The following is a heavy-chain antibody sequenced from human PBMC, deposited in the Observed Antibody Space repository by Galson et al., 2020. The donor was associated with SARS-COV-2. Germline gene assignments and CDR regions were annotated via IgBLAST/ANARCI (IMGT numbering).Heavy chain of an antibody. CDR2: ISAYNGNT. V-gene: IGHV1-18*01. D-gene: IGHD1-26*01. CDR1: GYTFTSYG. CDR3: AREGSIVGASVGDAFDI. J-gene: IGHJ3*02. Sequence: ASVKVSCKASGYTFTSYGISWVRQAPGQGLEWMGWISAYNGNTNYAQKLQGRVTMTTDTSTSTAYMELRSLRSDDTAVYYCAREGSIVGASVGDAFDIWGQGTMVTVAS.